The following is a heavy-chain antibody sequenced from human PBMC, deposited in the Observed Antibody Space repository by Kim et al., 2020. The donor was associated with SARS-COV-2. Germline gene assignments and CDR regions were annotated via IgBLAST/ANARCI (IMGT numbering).Heavy chain of an antibody. CDR3: ARGTDYYYDSSGSFDP. D-gene: IGHD3-22*01. Sequence: SETLSLTCNVSGGSISNYYWSWIRQPPGKGLEWIGYIYYTGGTNYNPSLSSRVTISVDTSKNHLSLKLSSVTAADTAVYYCARGTDYYYDSSGSFDPWGQGTLVTVPS. J-gene: IGHJ5*02. V-gene: IGHV4-59*01. CDR1: GGSISNYY. CDR2: IYYTGGT.